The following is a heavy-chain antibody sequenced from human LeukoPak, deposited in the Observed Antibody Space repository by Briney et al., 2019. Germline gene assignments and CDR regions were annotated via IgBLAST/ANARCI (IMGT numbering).Heavy chain of an antibody. Sequence: GGSLRLSCAASGFTFSSYEMNWVRQAPGKGLEWVSYISSSGSTIYYADSVKGRFTISRDNAKNSLYLQMNSLRAEDMAVYYCARDKITFGGVTINWFDPWGQGTLVTVSS. J-gene: IGHJ5*02. D-gene: IGHD3-16*01. CDR1: GFTFSSYE. V-gene: IGHV3-48*03. CDR2: ISSSGSTI. CDR3: ARDKITFGGVTINWFDP.